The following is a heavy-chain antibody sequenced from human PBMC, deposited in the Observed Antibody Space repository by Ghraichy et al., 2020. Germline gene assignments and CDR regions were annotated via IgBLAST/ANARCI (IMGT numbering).Heavy chain of an antibody. D-gene: IGHD5-12*01. CDR2: IYYTGST. J-gene: IGHJ6*02. CDR1: GGSISTNSYS. CDR3: ARLYSGPDPHYHYYYGMDV. V-gene: IGHV4-39*01. Sequence: SETLSLTCTVSGGSISTNSYSWGWIRQPPGKGLEWIGTIYYTGSTYYNPSLKSRVTISIDTSKNQFSLKLTSVTAADTAVYFCARLYSGPDPHYHYYYGMDVWGLGTTVTVSS.